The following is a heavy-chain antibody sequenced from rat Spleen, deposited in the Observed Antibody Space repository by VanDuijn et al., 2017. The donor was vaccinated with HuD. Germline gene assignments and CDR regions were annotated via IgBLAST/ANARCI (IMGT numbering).Heavy chain of an antibody. Sequence: EVQLVESGGGLVQPGRSLKLSCAASGFTFSNYGMHWIRQAPTKGLEWVASISPDGVNTYYRDSVKGRFTFARDNAKSALYLQMDSLRSEDTATYYCAIHGGLRNWFDSWGQGTLVTVSS. CDR2: ISPDGVNT. J-gene: IGHJ3*01. V-gene: IGHV5-19*01. CDR3: AIHGGLRNWFDS. D-gene: IGHD1-11*01. CDR1: GFTFSNYG.